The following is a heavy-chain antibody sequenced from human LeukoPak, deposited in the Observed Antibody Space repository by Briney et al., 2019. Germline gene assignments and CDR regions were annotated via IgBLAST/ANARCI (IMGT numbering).Heavy chain of an antibody. CDR1: GFTFSNYA. J-gene: IGHJ4*02. D-gene: IGHD5-12*01. Sequence: GGSLRLSCAASGFTFSNYAMNWVRQAPGKGLEWVSSISGSGDDPSYADSVKGRFTISRDNSRNTLYLQMNSLRAEDTAMYYCARGRYSGTTYYFDYWGQGTLVTVSS. CDR2: ISGSGDDP. V-gene: IGHV3-23*01. CDR3: ARGRYSGTTYYFDY.